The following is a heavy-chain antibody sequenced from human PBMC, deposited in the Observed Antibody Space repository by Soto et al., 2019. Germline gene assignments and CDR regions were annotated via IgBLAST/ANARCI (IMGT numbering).Heavy chain of an antibody. J-gene: IGHJ6*02. Sequence: PSETLSLTCAVYGGSFSGYYWSWIRQPPGKGLEWIGEINHSGSTNYNPSLKSRVTISVDTSKNQSSLKLSSVTAADTTVYYCARGRVVAAKIRGYYGMDVWGQGTTVTVSS. CDR3: ARGRVVAAKIRGYYGMDV. V-gene: IGHV4-34*01. CDR1: GGSFSGYY. CDR2: INHSGST. D-gene: IGHD6-13*01.